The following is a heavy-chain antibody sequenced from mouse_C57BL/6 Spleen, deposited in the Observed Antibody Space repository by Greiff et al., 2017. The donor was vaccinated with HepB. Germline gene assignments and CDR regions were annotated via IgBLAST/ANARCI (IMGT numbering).Heavy chain of an antibody. J-gene: IGHJ2*01. V-gene: IGHV1-82*01. Sequence: QVQLQQSGPELVKPGASVKISCKASGYAFSSSWMNWVKQRPGKGLEWIGRIYPGDGNTNYNGKFKGKATLTADKSSSTAYMQLSSLTSEDSAVYFCARGDPGDYFDYWGQGTTLTVSS. D-gene: IGHD3-3*01. CDR1: GYAFSSSW. CDR3: ARGDPGDYFDY. CDR2: IYPGDGNT.